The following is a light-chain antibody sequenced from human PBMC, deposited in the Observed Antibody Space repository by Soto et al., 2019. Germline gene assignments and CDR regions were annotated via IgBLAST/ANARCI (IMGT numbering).Light chain of an antibody. J-gene: IGKJ4*02. CDR3: MQVTQFPLT. Sequence: DIVMTQAPLSSPVTLGQPASISCMSSQSLLHSNGNTYLSWLQQRPGQPPRLLIYKVSNRLSGVPDRFSGSEAGTDFTLKISRVEAEDVGVYYCMQVTQFPLTFGGGTMVDIK. CDR1: QSLLHSNGNTY. V-gene: IGKV2-24*01. CDR2: KVS.